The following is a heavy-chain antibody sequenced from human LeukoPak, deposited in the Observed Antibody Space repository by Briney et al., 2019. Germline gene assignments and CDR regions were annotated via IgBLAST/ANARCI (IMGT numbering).Heavy chain of an antibody. Sequence: GGSLRLSCAASGFTFSSHGMHWVRQAPGKGLEWVALIWYDGSNKNYADSVKGRFTISRDNLKNTLYLQMNSLRAEDTAVYYCARDRGYSYYDYWGQGTLVTVSS. CDR1: GFTFSSHG. J-gene: IGHJ4*02. V-gene: IGHV3-33*01. CDR2: IWYDGSNK. CDR3: ARDRGYSYYDY. D-gene: IGHD5-18*01.